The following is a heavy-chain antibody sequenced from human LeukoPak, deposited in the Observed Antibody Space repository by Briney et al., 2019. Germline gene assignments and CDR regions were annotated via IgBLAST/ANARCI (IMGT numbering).Heavy chain of an antibody. J-gene: IGHJ4*02. CDR2: ISGSGGST. D-gene: IGHD3-22*01. CDR1: GFTFSSYA. V-gene: IGHV3-23*01. CDR3: AKDQDYYDSSGLFGY. Sequence: GGSLRLSCAASGFTFSSYAMSWVRQAPGKGLEWVSAISGSGGSTYYADSMKGRFTISRDNSKNTLYLQMNSLRAEDTAVYYCAKDQDYYDSSGLFGYWGQGTLVTVSS.